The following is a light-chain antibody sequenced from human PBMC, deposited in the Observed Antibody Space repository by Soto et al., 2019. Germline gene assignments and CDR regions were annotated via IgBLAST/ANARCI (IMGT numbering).Light chain of an antibody. V-gene: IGKV3-11*01. J-gene: IGKJ5*01. CDR2: GAS. Sequence: EIVLTQSPATLSLSPGERATLSCRASQSVTSYLAWYQQKPGQAPRLLIYGASSRATGIPDRFSGSGSGTDFTLTISGLEPEDFAVYYCQQRTNRPPITFGQGTRLEIK. CDR3: QQRTNRPPIT. CDR1: QSVTSY.